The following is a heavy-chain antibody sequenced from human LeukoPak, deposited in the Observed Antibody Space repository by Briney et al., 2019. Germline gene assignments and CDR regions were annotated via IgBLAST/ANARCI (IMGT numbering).Heavy chain of an antibody. Sequence: SETLSLTCTVSGGSISSYYWSWIRQPPGKGLEWIGYIYYSGSTNYNPSLKSRVTISVDTSKNQFSLKLSSVTAADTAVYYCARGITGTPPPDYYYYMDVWGKGTTVTISS. D-gene: IGHD1-20*01. J-gene: IGHJ6*03. V-gene: IGHV4-59*01. CDR1: GGSISSYY. CDR3: ARGITGTPPPDYYYYMDV. CDR2: IYYSGST.